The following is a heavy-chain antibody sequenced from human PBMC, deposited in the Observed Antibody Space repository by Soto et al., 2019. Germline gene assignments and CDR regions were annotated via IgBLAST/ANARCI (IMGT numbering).Heavy chain of an antibody. CDR3: ARERGGCKHFDY. CDR1: GYTFTDYG. D-gene: IGHD2-15*01. Sequence: QVQLVQSGAEVKKPGASVRVSCKSSGYTFTDYGITWVRQAPGQGLEWMGWINTYKGNINYAQRLQGRVTMTTDTSTSTAYMELRSLTSDDTAVYYCARERGGCKHFDYWGQGALVTVSS. J-gene: IGHJ4*02. CDR2: INTYKGNI. V-gene: IGHV1-18*01.